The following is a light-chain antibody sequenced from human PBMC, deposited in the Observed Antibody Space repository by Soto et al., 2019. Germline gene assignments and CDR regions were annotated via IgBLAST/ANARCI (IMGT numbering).Light chain of an antibody. CDR1: QTISSW. J-gene: IGKJ5*01. CDR2: KAS. CDR3: QHYNSHST. V-gene: IGKV1-5*03. Sequence: EIQRTQSPSTLSASVGDRVTITCRASQTISSWLAWYQQKPGKAPNLLIYKASSLESGVPSRFSGSGSGTEFTLTIRSLQPDDFATYDCQHYNSHSTFGQGTRLEIK.